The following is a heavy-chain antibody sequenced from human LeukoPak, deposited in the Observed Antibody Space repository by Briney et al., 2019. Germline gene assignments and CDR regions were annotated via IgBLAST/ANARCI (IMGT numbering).Heavy chain of an antibody. CDR2: INPNSGGT. Sequence: ASVKVSCKASGYTFTNYGITWVRQAPGQGLEWMGWINPNSGGTSYPQKFQGRVTMTRDTSISTVYMELSGLRSDDTAIYYCARDYELGTPGTAYEYMDSWGQGTLVTVSS. J-gene: IGHJ4*02. CDR3: ARDYELGTPGTAYEYMDS. CDR1: GYTFTNYG. V-gene: IGHV1-2*02. D-gene: IGHD1-1*01.